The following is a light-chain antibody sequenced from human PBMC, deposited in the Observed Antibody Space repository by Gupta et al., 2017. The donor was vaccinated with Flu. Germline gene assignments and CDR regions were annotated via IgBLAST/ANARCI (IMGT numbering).Light chain of an antibody. J-gene: IGLJ1*01. CDR1: SSDVGGYNF. CDR3: SSVTTSDIYM. CDR2: EVS. V-gene: IGLV2-14*01. Sequence: SALTQPASVSGSPGQSITISCTGTSSDVGGYNFVSWYQQHPDKAPKLMIYEVSKRPAGVANSFSGSKSGNTASLTISGRKAEDEADYYCSSVTTSDIYMFGTGTKVTVL.